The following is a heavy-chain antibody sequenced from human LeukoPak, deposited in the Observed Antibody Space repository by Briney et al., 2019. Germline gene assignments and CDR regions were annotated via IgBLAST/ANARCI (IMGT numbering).Heavy chain of an antibody. V-gene: IGHV3-30-3*01. Sequence: PGVSLRLSCEASGFFFSSYCVHWVRQAPGKGLELLAVISGDGTNKYYAESVKGRFTISRDNSKTTVLVPLNSLRVEDTAVYYCARCRENDFWSGSPVDHWGQGTLVTVSS. J-gene: IGHJ4*02. CDR1: GFFFSSYC. CDR3: ARCRENDFWSGSPVDH. CDR2: ISGDGTNK. D-gene: IGHD3-3*01.